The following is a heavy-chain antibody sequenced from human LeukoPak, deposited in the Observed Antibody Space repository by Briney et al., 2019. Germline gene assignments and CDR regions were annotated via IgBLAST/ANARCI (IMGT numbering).Heavy chain of an antibody. Sequence: VKFSCKASGGTFSSYAISWVRQAPGQGLEWMGGIIPIFGTANYAQKFQGRVTITADESTSTAYMELSSLRSEDTAVYYCARAPTSYYYGFDYWGQGTLVTVSS. V-gene: IGHV1-69*13. J-gene: IGHJ4*02. CDR3: ARAPTSYYYGFDY. CDR2: IIPIFGTA. CDR1: GGTFSSYA. D-gene: IGHD3-10*01.